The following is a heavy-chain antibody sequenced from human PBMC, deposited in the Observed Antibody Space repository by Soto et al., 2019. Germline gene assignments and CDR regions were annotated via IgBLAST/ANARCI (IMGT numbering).Heavy chain of an antibody. J-gene: IGHJ2*01. D-gene: IGHD6-13*01. CDR3: ARTYSSSWYGYFDL. Sequence: QVQLVQSGAEVKKPGASVKVSCKASGYTFTSYAIHWVRQAPGQRLEWMGWINAGNGNTKYSQKFQGRVTITRDTSASTAYMELSSVGSEDTTVYYCARTYSSSWYGYFDLWGRGTLVTVSS. V-gene: IGHV1-3*01. CDR1: GYTFTSYA. CDR2: INAGNGNT.